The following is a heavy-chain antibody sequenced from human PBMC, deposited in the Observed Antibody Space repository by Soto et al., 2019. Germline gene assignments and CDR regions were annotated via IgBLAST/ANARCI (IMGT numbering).Heavy chain of an antibody. D-gene: IGHD6-19*01. CDR1: GFPFDNYA. CDR2: ISGGSPKE. J-gene: IGHJ6*02. Sequence: GGSLRLSCEASGFPFDNYAMSWVRQAPGKGLEWVSAISGGSPKEFYAESVKGRFTISRGNSKNTLYLQMNSLRAEDTAVYYCAKDIAVAGPYYYYGMDVWGQGTTVTVSS. CDR3: AKDIAVAGPYYYYGMDV. V-gene: IGHV3-23*01.